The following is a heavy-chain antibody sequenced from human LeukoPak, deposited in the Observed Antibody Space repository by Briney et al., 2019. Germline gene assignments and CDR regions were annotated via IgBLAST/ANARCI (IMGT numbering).Heavy chain of an antibody. V-gene: IGHV1-2*02. J-gene: IGHJ4*02. D-gene: IGHD3-10*01. Sequence: ASVKVSCKASGYTFTGYYMHWVRQAPGQGLEWMGWINPNSGGTNYAQKFQGRVTMTRDTSISTAYMELSRLRSDDTAVYYCAREGLTKIPMVRGVIDYWGQGTLVTVSS. CDR3: AREGLTKIPMVRGVIDY. CDR1: GYTFTGYY. CDR2: INPNSGGT.